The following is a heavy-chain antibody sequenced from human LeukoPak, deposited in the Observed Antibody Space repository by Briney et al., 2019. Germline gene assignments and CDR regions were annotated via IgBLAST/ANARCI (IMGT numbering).Heavy chain of an antibody. J-gene: IGHJ4*02. CDR3: AKIGPVRVAWAMDY. D-gene: IGHD3/OR15-3a*01. CDR1: GGSISSSDYY. V-gene: IGHV4-31*03. CDR2: IYYSGST. Sequence: KASQTLSLTCTVSGGSISSSDYYWIWLRQHPGEGLDWIGYIYYSGSTYYNPSLNSRVTISIDTSKNLFSLKLSSVTAADTAVYYCAKIGPVRVAWAMDYWGQGTPVTVSS.